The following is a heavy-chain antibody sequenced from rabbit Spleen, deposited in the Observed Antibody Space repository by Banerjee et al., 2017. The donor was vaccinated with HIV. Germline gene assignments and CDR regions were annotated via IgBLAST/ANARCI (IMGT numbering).Heavy chain of an antibody. D-gene: IGHD6-1*01. CDR3: ARLYTYGYAAFAYATLDYFNL. Sequence: QEQLVESGGGLVQPEGSLTLTCTASGFTISSSHWICWVRQAPGMGLEWFACIDTGSGSTYYASWAKGRFTISKTSSTTVTLQMTSLTAADTATYFCARLYTYGYAAFAYATLDYFNLWGPGTLVTVS. CDR2: IDTGSGST. V-gene: IGHV1S45*01. CDR1: GFTISSSHW. J-gene: IGHJ4*01.